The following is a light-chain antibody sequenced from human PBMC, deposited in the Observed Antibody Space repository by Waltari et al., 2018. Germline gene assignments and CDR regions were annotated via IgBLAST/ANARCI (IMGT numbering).Light chain of an antibody. CDR2: AAS. V-gene: IGKV1-16*01. J-gene: IGKJ4*01. Sequence: DIQMTQSSSSLSASVGDRVTITCRASQPITNNLAWFQQKPGNAPKSLIYAASNLQSGVPSRFSASGSRTDFTLTISSLQAEDSGTYYCQQHSDYPLTFGGGTKVEIK. CDR1: QPITNN. CDR3: QQHSDYPLT.